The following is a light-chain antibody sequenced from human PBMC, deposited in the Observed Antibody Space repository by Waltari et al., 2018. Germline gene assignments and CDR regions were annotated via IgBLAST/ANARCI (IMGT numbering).Light chain of an antibody. CDR1: QSISSW. Sequence: DIQMTQSPSTLSASIGDRVTITCRASQSISSWLAWYQQKPGKAPNLLMYEASSLEGGVPSRFSGSGSGTEFTLTISSLQPDDFATYYCQQYNSLPYTFGQGTKLEIK. CDR3: QQYNSLPYT. CDR2: EAS. J-gene: IGKJ2*01. V-gene: IGKV1-5*03.